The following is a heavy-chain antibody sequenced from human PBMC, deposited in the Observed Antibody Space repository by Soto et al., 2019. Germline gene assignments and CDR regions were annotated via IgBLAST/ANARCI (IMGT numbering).Heavy chain of an antibody. CDR1: GYTFTSSA. V-gene: IGHV1-3*01. CDR3: ERDTAPSDV. J-gene: IGHJ6*02. Sequence: ASVKVSCKASGYTFTSSAMHWVRQAPGQRLEWMGWINAGNGNRKYSQKFQGRVTITRDTSASIAYMELSSLRSEDTAVYYCERDTAPSDVWGQGTTVTVSS. CDR2: INAGNGNR. D-gene: IGHD4-17*01.